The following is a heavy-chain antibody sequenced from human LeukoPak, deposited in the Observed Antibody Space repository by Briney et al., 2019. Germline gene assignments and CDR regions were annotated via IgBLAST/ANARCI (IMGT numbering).Heavy chain of an antibody. CDR1: GYTFTNSY. J-gene: IGHJ4*02. Sequence: ASVKVSCKASGYTFTNSYIHWVRQAPGQVLEWMGLINPDGGNTNYAQNFQGRVTLTRDTSTSTVYMELSSLRSEDTAVYYCATSGRVRGFGELLKFFDYWGQGTLVTVPS. CDR2: INPDGGNT. D-gene: IGHD3-10*01. V-gene: IGHV1-46*01. CDR3: ATSGRVRGFGELLKFFDY.